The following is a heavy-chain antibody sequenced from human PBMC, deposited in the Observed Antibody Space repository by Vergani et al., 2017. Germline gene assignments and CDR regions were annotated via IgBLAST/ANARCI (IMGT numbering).Heavy chain of an antibody. D-gene: IGHD4-11*01. CDR1: GGTFSSYA. CDR3: ARATVTTSTNDY. J-gene: IGHJ4*02. Sequence: QVQLVQSGAEVKKPGSSVKVSCKASGGTFSSYAISWVRQAPGQGLEWMGGINPNSGGTNYAQKFQGRVTMTRDTSISTAYMELSRLISDDTAVYYCARATVTTSTNDYWGQGTLVTVSS. V-gene: IGHV1-2*02. CDR2: INPNSGGT.